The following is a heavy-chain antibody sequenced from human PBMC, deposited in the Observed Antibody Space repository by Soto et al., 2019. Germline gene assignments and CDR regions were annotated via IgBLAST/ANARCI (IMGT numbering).Heavy chain of an antibody. J-gene: IGHJ3*02. CDR1: GFTLSSYA. Sequence: GGSLRLSCSASGFTLSSYAMHWVRQAPGKXLEYVSAISSNGGSTYYADSVKGRFTISRDNSKNTLYLQMSSLRAEDTAVYYCVKGIAVAGTTDRDAFDIWGQGTMVTVS. CDR2: ISSNGGST. CDR3: VKGIAVAGTTDRDAFDI. V-gene: IGHV3-64D*06. D-gene: IGHD6-19*01.